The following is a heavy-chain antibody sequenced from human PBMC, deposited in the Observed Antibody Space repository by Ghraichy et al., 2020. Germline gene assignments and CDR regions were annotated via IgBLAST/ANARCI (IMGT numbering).Heavy chain of an antibody. V-gene: IGHV4-30-4*01. CDR1: GGSIGSGDYF. J-gene: IGHJ4*02. CDR3: SSEGGSYHRADY. Sequence: SETLSLTCNVSGGSIGSGDYFWGWIRQPPGKGLEWIGYIQNSGTTSYNPSLKNRATISVDTSKKEFSLRLTSVTAADTAVYYCSSEGGSYHRADYWGQGTLVTVSS. D-gene: IGHD3-22*01. CDR2: IQNSGTT.